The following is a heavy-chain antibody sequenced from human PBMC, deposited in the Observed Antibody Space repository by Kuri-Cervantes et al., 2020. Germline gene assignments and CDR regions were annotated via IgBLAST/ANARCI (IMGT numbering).Heavy chain of an antibody. CDR1: GGSISSYY. J-gene: IGHJ1*01. CDR3: ARLYCSGGSCYATFQH. V-gene: IGHV4-59*13. D-gene: IGHD2-15*01. CDR2: IYYSGST. Sequence: GSLRLSCTVSGGSISSYYWSWIRQPPGKGLEWIGYIYYSGSTNYNPSLKSRVTISVDTSKNQFSLKLSSVTAADTAVYYCARLYCSGGSCYATFQHWGQGTLVTVSS.